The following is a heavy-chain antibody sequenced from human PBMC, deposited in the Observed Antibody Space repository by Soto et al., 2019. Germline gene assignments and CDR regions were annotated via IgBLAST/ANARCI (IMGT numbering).Heavy chain of an antibody. J-gene: IGHJ6*02. CDR2: IIPIFGTA. V-gene: IGHV1-69*13. CDR1: GGTFSSYA. Sequence: EASVKVSCKASGGTFSSYAISWVRQAPGQGLEWMGGIIPIFGTANYAQKFKGRVTITADESTSTAYMELSSMRAEDTAVYYFARDTRYYYGSGSRDYYYSIDVWGQGTTVTVSS. D-gene: IGHD3-10*01. CDR3: ARDTRYYYGSGSRDYYYSIDV.